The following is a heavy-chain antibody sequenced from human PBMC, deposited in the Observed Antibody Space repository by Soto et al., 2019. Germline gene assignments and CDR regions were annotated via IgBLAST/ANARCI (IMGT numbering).Heavy chain of an antibody. V-gene: IGHV4-31*11. CDR3: ARAPDFGVVTSWFDP. Sequence: PSETLSLTCAVSGGSISSGGYSWSWIRQPPGKGLEWIGYIYYSGSTYYNPSLKSRVTISVDTSKNQFSLKLSSVTAADTAVYYCARAPDFGVVTSWFDPWGQGTLVTVSS. CDR1: GGSISSGGYS. J-gene: IGHJ5*02. D-gene: IGHD3-3*01. CDR2: IYYSGST.